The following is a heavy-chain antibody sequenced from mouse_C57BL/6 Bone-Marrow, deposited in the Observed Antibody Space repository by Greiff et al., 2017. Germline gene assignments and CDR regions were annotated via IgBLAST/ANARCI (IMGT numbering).Heavy chain of an antibody. V-gene: IGHV14-4*01. CDR1: GFNIKDDY. Sequence: VHVKQSGAELVRPGASVKLSCTASGFNIKDDYMHWVKQRPEQGLEWIGWIDPENGDTEYASKFQGKATITADTSSNTAYLQLSSLTSADTAVYYCTSSPSYFDYWGQGTTLTVSS. CDR3: TSSPSYFDY. D-gene: IGHD1-1*01. CDR2: IDPENGDT. J-gene: IGHJ2*01.